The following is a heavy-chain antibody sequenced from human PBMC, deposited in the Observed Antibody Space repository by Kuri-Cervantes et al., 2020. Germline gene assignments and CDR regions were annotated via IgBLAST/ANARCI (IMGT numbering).Heavy chain of an antibody. CDR1: GFTVSSNY. J-gene: IGHJ4*02. Sequence: GESLKISCAASGFTVSSNYMSWVRQAPGKGLEWVSVIYSGGSTYYADSVKGRFTISRDNSKNTLYLQMNSLRAEDTAVYYCARGLVSNGVYFDYWGQGTLVTVSS. D-gene: IGHD4-11*01. CDR2: IYSGGST. CDR3: ARGLVSNGVYFDY. V-gene: IGHV3-66*01.